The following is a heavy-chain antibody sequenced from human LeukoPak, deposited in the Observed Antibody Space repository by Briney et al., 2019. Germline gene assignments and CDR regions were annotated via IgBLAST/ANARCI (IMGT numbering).Heavy chain of an antibody. D-gene: IGHD3-10*01. CDR3: AREDRYYYGSGSLDYFDY. V-gene: IGHV3-21*01. CDR1: GFTFSSYS. J-gene: IGHJ4*02. CDR2: ISSSSSYI. Sequence: PGGSLRLSCAASGFTFSSYSMNWVRQAPGKGLEWVSSISSSSSYIYYADSVKGRFTISRDNAKNSLYLQMNSLRADDTAVYYCAREDRYYYGSGSLDYFDYWGQGTLVTVSS.